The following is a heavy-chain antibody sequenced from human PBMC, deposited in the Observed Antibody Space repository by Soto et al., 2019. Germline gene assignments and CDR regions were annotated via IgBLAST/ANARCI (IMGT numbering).Heavy chain of an antibody. J-gene: IGHJ4*02. CDR3: AKREGNTYGLFH. CDR2: IKTDGSST. Sequence: EVQLVESGGGLAQPGGSLRLSCAASGFSFSNYWIHWVRQAPGKGLVWVSRIKTDGSSTDYAASVKGRFTISRDNAKNTLYLQMNSLTAEDTAVYYCAKREGNTYGLFHWGQGTLVTVSS. D-gene: IGHD5-18*01. CDR1: GFSFSNYW. V-gene: IGHV3-74*01.